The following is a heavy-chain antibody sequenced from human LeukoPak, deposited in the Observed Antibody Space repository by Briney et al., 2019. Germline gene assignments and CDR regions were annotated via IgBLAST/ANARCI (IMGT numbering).Heavy chain of an antibody. V-gene: IGHV3-11*04. CDR2: ISSSGSTI. CDR1: GFTFSDYY. D-gene: IGHD2-2*01. CDR3: AREFCSSTTCLYYYYYMDV. Sequence: GGSLRLSCAASGFTFSDYYMSWIRQAPGKGLEWVSYISSSGSTIYYADSVKGRFTISRDNAKNSLYLQMNSLRAEDTAVYYCAREFCSSTTCLYYYYYMDVWGKGTTVTVSS. J-gene: IGHJ6*03.